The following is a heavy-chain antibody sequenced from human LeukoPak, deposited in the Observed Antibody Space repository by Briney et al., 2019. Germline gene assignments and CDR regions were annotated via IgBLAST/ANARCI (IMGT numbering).Heavy chain of an antibody. CDR1: GFTVSSNY. CDR3: ARDRAAGPAYNWFDP. V-gene: IGHV3-66*01. CDR2: IYSGGST. D-gene: IGHD6-13*01. Sequence: QPGGSLRLSCAASGFTVSSNYMSWVRQAPGKGLEWVSVIYSGGSTYYADSVKGRFTIPRDNSKNTLYLQMNSLRAEDTAVYYCARDRAAGPAYNWFDPWGQGTLVTVSS. J-gene: IGHJ5*02.